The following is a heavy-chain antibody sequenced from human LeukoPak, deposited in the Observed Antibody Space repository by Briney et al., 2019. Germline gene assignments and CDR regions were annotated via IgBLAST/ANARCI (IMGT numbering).Heavy chain of an antibody. CDR1: GFTFSSYG. CDR3: AKVIDVGCSSTSCYNSYYYGMDV. D-gene: IGHD2-2*02. V-gene: IGHV3-30*18. Sequence: TGGSLRLSCAASGFTFSSYGMHWVRQAPGKGLEWVAVISYDGSNKYYADSVKGRFTISRDNSKNTLYLQMNSLRAEDTAVYYCAKVIDVGCSSTSCYNSYYYGMDVWGQGTTVTVSS. J-gene: IGHJ6*02. CDR2: ISYDGSNK.